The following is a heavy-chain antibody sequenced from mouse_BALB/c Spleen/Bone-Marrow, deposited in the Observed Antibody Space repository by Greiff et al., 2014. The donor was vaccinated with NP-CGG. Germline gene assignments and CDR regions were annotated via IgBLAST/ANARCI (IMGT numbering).Heavy chain of an antibody. CDR1: GFSLTSYG. CDR2: IWAGGSK. J-gene: IGHJ1*01. Sequence: VMLVESGPGLVAPSQSLSITCTVSGFSLTSYGVHWVRQPPGKGLEWLGVIWAGGSKNXKSALMSRLSISKDNSKSQVFLKMNSLQTDDTAMYYCARVYLWYFDVWGAGTTVTVSS. V-gene: IGHV2-9*02. CDR3: ARVYLWYFDV. D-gene: IGHD2-3*01.